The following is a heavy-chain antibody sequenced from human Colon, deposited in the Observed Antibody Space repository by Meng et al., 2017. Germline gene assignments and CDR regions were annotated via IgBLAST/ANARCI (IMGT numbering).Heavy chain of an antibody. V-gene: IGHV4-4*02. CDR2: TYQNGRP. CDR3: AREVVVAGTRNWLDP. CDR1: AGPITRIDW. D-gene: IGHD6-19*01. Sequence: QAQLSGAVPSTVNPSVSLLIHCSGSAGPITRIDWLSWVGQAPGKGLDWIGETYQNGRPNYNPSLKSRVTISVDKSKNQCSLNMTSVTAADTAVYYCAREVVVAGTRNWLDPWGQGILVTVSS. J-gene: IGHJ5*02.